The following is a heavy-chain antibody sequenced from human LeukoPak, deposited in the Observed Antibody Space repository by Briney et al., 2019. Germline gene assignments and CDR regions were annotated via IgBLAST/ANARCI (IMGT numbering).Heavy chain of an antibody. D-gene: IGHD3-3*01. V-gene: IGHV4-59*01. CDR3: VKAGFGVVTPPPNYYYQYTDV. CDR2: IYYSGTT. Sequence: SETLSLTCTVSGGSISGYYWSWIRQPPGKGLEYIGYIYYSGTTNYNPSLKSRVTISVDTSKNQFSLKLNSMTAADTAVYYCVKAGFGVVTPPPNYYYQYTDVWGKGTTVTVSS. J-gene: IGHJ6*03. CDR1: GGSISGYY.